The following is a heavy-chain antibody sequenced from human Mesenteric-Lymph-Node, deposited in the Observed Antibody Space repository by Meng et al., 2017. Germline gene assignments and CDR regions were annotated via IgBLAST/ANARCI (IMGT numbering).Heavy chain of an antibody. CDR3: ARQALYYDILTGDYYYYGMDV. J-gene: IGHJ6*02. CDR2: IYPGDSDT. D-gene: IGHD3-9*01. V-gene: IGHV5-51*01. CDR1: GYSFTSYW. Sequence: GGSLRLSCKGSGYSFTSYWIGWVRQMPGKGLEWMGIIYPGDSDTRYSPSFQGQVTISADKSISTAYLQWSSLKASDTAMYYCARQALYYDILTGDYYYYGMDVWGQGTTVTVSS.